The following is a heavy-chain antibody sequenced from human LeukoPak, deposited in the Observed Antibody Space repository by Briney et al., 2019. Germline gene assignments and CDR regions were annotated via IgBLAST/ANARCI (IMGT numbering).Heavy chain of an antibody. V-gene: IGHV3-7*03. J-gene: IGHJ4*02. Sequence: QPGGCLRLSCVASGFTFSNYWMTWVRRAPGKGLEWVASIKEDGSAQYYVDSLRGRFTISRDNARNSLFLQMDSLRVEDTAVYYCARLPMGYSYGPFDYWGQGTLVTVSS. CDR1: GFTFSNYW. CDR2: IKEDGSAQ. D-gene: IGHD5-18*01. CDR3: ARLPMGYSYGPFDY.